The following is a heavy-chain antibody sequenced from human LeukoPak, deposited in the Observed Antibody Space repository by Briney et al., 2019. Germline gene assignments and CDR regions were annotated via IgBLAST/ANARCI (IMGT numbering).Heavy chain of an antibody. J-gene: IGHJ3*02. CDR2: IRYDGSNK. CDR3: AKDRIFFPTFNYYDSSDAFDI. CDR1: GFTFSSYG. D-gene: IGHD3-22*01. V-gene: IGHV3-30*02. Sequence: GGSLRLSCAASGFTFSSYGMHWVRQAPGKGLEWVAFIRYDGSNKYYADSVKGRFTISRDNSKNTLYLQMNSLRAEDTAVYYCAKDRIFFPTFNYYDSSDAFDIWGQGTMVTVSS.